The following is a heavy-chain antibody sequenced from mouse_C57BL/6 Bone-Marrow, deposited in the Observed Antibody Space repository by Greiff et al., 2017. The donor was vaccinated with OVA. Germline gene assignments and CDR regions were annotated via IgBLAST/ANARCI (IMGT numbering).Heavy chain of an antibody. V-gene: IGHV1-54*01. CDR3: ARSDGSRDY. CDR1: GYAFTNYL. CDR2: INPGSGGT. J-gene: IGHJ2*01. D-gene: IGHD1-1*01. Sequence: VQLQQSGAELVRPGTSVKVSCKASGYAFTNYLIEWVKQRPGQGLEWIGVINPGSGGTNYNEKFKGKATLTADKSSSTAYMQLSSLTSEDSAVYFCARSDGSRDYWGQGTTLTVSS.